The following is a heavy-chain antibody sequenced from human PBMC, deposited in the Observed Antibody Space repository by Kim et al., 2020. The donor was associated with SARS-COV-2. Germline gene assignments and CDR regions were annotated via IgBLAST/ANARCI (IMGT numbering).Heavy chain of an antibody. CDR2: IYYSGST. V-gene: IGHV4-59*08. J-gene: IGHJ5*02. Sequence: SETLSLTCTVSGGSISSYYWSWIRQPPGKGLEWIGYIYYSGSTNYNPSLKSRVTISVDTSKNQFSLKLSSVTAADTAVYYCARSPPLWFGELGLINNWFDPWGQGTLVTVSS. CDR1: GGSISSYY. D-gene: IGHD3-10*01. CDR3: ARSPPLWFGELGLINNWFDP.